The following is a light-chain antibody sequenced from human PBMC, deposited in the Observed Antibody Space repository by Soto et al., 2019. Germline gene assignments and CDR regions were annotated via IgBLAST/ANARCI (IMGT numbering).Light chain of an antibody. J-gene: IGKJ4*02. V-gene: IGKV3-20*01. CDR1: QTIKSDY. Sequence: EIVLTQSPGTLSLSPGERATLSCGASQTIKSDYLAWYQQKPGLPPRLLMFGASSRATGIPDRFSGSGSGTDFTLTISRLVPEDFAVYYCQQYASSPVTFGPGTKAVI. CDR3: QQYASSPVT. CDR2: GAS.